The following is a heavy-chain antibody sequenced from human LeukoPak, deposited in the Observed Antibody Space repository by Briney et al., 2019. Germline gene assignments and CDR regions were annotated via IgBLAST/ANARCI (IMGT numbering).Heavy chain of an antibody. CDR1: GFTLISYE. D-gene: IGHD3-22*01. J-gene: IGHJ3*02. Sequence: GGPLRLSCEPSGFTLISYEMTGARRASGKGREGFARIGSKIKTYATAYAASVKGRFTVSRDDSKNTAYLQMNSLKTEDTAVYYCTRHGGRDYYDSSEDAFDIWGQGTMVTVSS. CDR2: IGSKIKTYAT. CDR3: TRHGGRDYYDSSEDAFDI. V-gene: IGHV3-73*01.